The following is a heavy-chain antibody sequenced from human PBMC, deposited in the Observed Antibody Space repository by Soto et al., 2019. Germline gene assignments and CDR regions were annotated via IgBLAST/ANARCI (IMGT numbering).Heavy chain of an antibody. Sequence: SLRLSCAASGFTFSSYSMNWVRQAPGKGLEWVSYISSSSSTIYYADSVKGRFTISRDNAKNSLYLQMNSLRAEDMAVYYCARGGCSGGSCYSWSNWFDPWGQGTLVTVSS. CDR1: GFTFSSYS. CDR3: ARGGCSGGSCYSWSNWFDP. D-gene: IGHD2-15*01. J-gene: IGHJ5*02. V-gene: IGHV3-48*01. CDR2: ISSSSSTI.